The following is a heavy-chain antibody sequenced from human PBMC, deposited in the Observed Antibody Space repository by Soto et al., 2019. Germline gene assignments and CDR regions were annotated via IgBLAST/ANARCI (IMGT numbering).Heavy chain of an antibody. D-gene: IGHD2-21*01. V-gene: IGHV1-58*01. Sequence: SVKVSCKASGFTFTSSAVQWVRQARGQRLEWIGWIVVGSGNTNYAQKFQERVTITRDMSTSTAYMELSSLSSEDTAVYYCAVDSAPLNPPQMDWGQGTLVTVSS. CDR3: AVDSAPLNPPQMD. J-gene: IGHJ4*02. CDR1: GFTFTSSA. CDR2: IVVGSGNT.